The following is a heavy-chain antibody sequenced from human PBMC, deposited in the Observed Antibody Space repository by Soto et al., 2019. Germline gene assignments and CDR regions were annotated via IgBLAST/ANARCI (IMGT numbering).Heavy chain of an antibody. V-gene: IGHV3-64D*06. CDR1: GFTFSSYV. D-gene: IGHD2-2*02. CDR2: ISSNGGST. CDR3: VKDGRYCSTTICYTSFDI. Sequence: HPGGSLRLSCSASGFTFSSYVMHWVRQAPGKGLEYVSAISSNGGSTYYADSVKGRFTISRDNSKYTLYLQMSSLRAEDTAVYYCVKDGRYCSTTICYTSFDIWGQGTMVTVSS. J-gene: IGHJ3*02.